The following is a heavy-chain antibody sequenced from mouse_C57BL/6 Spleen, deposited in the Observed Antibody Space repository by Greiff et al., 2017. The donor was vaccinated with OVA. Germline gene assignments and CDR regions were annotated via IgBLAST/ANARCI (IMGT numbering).Heavy chain of an antibody. V-gene: IGHV1-80*01. CDR2: IYPGDGDT. CDR1: GYAFSSYW. CDR3: ARLPYDYDAMDY. Sequence: VQLQQSGAELVKPGASVKISCKASGYAFSSYWMNWVKQRPGKGLAWIGQIYPGDGDTNYNGKFKGKATLTADKSSSTAYMQLSSLTSEDSAVYFCARLPYDYDAMDYWGQGTSVTVSS. J-gene: IGHJ4*01.